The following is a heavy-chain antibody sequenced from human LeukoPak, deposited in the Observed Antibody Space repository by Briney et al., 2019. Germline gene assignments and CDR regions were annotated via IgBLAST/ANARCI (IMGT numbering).Heavy chain of an antibody. Sequence: QPGGSLRLSCAASGFTFRQYAMSWVRQAPGKGLEWVSVIYSGGSTYYADSVKGRFTISRDNSKNTLYLQMNSLRAEDTAVYYCARGNSSGYYFDYWGQGTLVTVSS. CDR3: ARGNSSGYYFDY. CDR1: GFTFRQYA. J-gene: IGHJ4*02. D-gene: IGHD3-22*01. V-gene: IGHV3-53*01. CDR2: IYSGGST.